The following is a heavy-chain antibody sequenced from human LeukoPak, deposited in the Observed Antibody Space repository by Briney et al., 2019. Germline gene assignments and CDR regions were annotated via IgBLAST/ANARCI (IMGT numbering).Heavy chain of an antibody. D-gene: IGHD4-23*01. CDR2: ISAYNGNT. V-gene: IGHV1-18*01. Sequence: ASVKVSCKASGYTFTSYGISWVRQAPGQGLEWMGWISAYNGNTNYAQKLQGRVTMTTDTSTSTAYMELRSLRSDDTAVYYCARAERATVVTRYYYYGMDVWGQGTTVTVSS. CDR1: GYTFTSYG. J-gene: IGHJ6*02. CDR3: ARAERATVVTRYYYYGMDV.